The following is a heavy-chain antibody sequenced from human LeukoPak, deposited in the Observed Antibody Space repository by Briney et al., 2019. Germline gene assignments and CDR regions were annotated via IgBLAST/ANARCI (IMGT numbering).Heavy chain of an antibody. Sequence: SQTLSLTCAVSGGSISSGGYSWSWIRQPPGTGLEWIGYIYHSGSTYYNPSLKSRVTISVDRSRNQFSLKLSSVTAADTAVYYCARAVAGTLGGFDPWGQGTLVTVSS. V-gene: IGHV4-30-2*01. CDR3: ARAVAGTLGGFDP. J-gene: IGHJ5*02. D-gene: IGHD6-19*01. CDR1: GGSISSGGYS. CDR2: IYHSGST.